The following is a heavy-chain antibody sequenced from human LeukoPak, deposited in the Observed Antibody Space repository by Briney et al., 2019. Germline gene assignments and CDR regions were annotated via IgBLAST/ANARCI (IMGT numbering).Heavy chain of an antibody. J-gene: IGHJ4*02. D-gene: IGHD2-15*01. CDR3: AKQVVVVAAAPPSFDY. V-gene: IGHV3-30-3*02. CDR1: GFTFSSYA. Sequence: GRSLRLSCAASGFTFSSYAMHWVRQAPGKGLEWVAVISYDGSNKYYADSVKGRFTISRDNSKNTLYLQMNSLRAEDTAVYYCAKQVVVVAAAPPSFDYWGQGTLVTVSS. CDR2: ISYDGSNK.